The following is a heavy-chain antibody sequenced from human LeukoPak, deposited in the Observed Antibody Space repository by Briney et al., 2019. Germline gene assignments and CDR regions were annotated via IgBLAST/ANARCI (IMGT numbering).Heavy chain of an antibody. CDR3: ATAKAPNEWELTPVAY. CDR1: GFTFSSYG. CDR2: IRYDGSNK. Sequence: GGSLRLSCAASGFTFSSYGMHWVRQAPGKGLEWVAFIRYDGSNKYYADSVKGRFTIPRDNSKNTLYLQMNSLRAEDTAVYYCATAKAPNEWELTPVAYWGQGTLVTVSS. J-gene: IGHJ4*02. V-gene: IGHV3-30*02. D-gene: IGHD1-26*01.